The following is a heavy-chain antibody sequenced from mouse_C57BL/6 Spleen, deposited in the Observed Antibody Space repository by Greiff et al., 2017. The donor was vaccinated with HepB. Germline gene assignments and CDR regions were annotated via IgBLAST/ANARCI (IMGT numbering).Heavy chain of an antibody. V-gene: IGHV5-16*01. CDR2: VNYDGSST. CDR1: GFTFSDYY. D-gene: IGHD2-1*01. Sequence: EVQRVESEGGLVQPGSSMKLSCTASGFTFSDYYMAWVRQVPEKGLEWVANVNYDGSSTDYLDSLKSRIIISRDNAKNIRNLQMSSLKSEDTATYYCARRGSYYGTFDYWGQGTTLTVSS. CDR3: ARRGSYYGTFDY. J-gene: IGHJ2*01.